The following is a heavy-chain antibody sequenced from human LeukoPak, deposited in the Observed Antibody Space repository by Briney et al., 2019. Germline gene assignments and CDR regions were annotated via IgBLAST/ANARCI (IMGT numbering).Heavy chain of an antibody. J-gene: IGHJ4*02. CDR1: GYNCTNYW. CDR2: ISPGDSKT. D-gene: IGHD5-12*01. CDR3: ARLRGSGYDRFDY. Sequence: GESLKISCKASGYNCTNYWIGWVRQMPGKGLEWMGIISPGDSKTIYSPSFQGQVTISADKSISTAYLQWSSLKASGTAMYYCARLRGSGYDRFDYWGQGTLVTVSS. V-gene: IGHV5-51*01.